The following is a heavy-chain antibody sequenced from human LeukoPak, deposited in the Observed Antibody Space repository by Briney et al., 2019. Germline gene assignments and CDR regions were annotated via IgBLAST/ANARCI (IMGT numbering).Heavy chain of an antibody. V-gene: IGHV3-21*01. J-gene: IGHJ4*02. CDR3: ASSSSWYYFDY. Sequence: PGGSLRLSCAASGFTFSSYSMNWVRQAPGQGLEWVSSISSSSSYIYYADSVKGRFTISRDDAKNSLYLQMNSLRAEDTAVYYCASSSSWYYFDYWGQGTLVTVSS. D-gene: IGHD6-13*01. CDR1: GFTFSSYS. CDR2: ISSSSSYI.